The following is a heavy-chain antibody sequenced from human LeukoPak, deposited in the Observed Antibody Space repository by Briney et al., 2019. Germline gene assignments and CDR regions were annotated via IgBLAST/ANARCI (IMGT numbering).Heavy chain of an antibody. J-gene: IGHJ4*02. V-gene: IGHV4-38-2*02. CDR1: GGSISSHY. CDR3: ARDGIVGPTNFDY. Sequence: SETLSLTCTVSGGSISSHYWSWIRQPPGKGLEWIGSIYHSESTYYNPSLKSRVTISVDTSKNQFSLKLRSVTAADTAVYYCARDGIVGPTNFDYWGQGTLVTVSS. D-gene: IGHD3-22*01. CDR2: IYHSEST.